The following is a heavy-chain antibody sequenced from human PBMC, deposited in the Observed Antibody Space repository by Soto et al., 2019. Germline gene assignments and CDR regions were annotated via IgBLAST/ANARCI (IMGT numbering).Heavy chain of an antibody. CDR1: GSRFSNYV. D-gene: IGHD2-2*02. CDR2: IIPIFNST. J-gene: IGHJ4*02. Sequence: QVQLVQSGAEVKTPGSSLKVSCKVSGSRFSNYVISWVRQAPGHGREWLGRIIPIFNSTKYAQSFQGRVTSTADKSTSTYSLELSSLISDDTAVYYCAREGRGKKAGYNGLVSLGYWGQGTLVTVSS. V-gene: IGHV1-69*06. CDR3: AREGRGKKAGYNGLVSLGY.